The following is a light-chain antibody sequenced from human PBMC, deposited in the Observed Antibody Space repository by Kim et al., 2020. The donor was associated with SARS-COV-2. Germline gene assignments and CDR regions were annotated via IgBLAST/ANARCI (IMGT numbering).Light chain of an antibody. CDR3: QVWDNSLGV. CDR1: NMQFKY. Sequence: SYELTQPPSVSVSPGETATISCTGDNMQFKYVCWYQRTAGHSPVLVLYQDNKRPSGIPERFSGSNSGNTATLTISRTQAVDEADYYCQVWDNSLGVFGAGTQLTVL. J-gene: IGLJ2*01. CDR2: QDN. V-gene: IGLV3-1*01.